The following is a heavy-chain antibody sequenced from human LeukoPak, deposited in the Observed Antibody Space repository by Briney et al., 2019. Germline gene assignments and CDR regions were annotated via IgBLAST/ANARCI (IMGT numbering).Heavy chain of an antibody. CDR2: ISYDGSNK. V-gene: IGHV3-30*18. Sequence: PGGSLRLSCAAPGLTFSSYVMHWVRQAPGKGLEWVAIISYDGSNKYYADSVKGRFTISRDNSKNTLFLQMNSLRAEDTAVYYCAKDRTSVHLWLSDLDYWGQGTLVTVSS. CDR3: AKDRTSVHLWLSDLDY. J-gene: IGHJ4*02. CDR1: GLTFSSYV. D-gene: IGHD5-18*01.